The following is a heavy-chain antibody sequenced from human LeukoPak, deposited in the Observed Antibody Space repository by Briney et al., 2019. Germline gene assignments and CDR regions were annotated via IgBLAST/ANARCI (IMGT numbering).Heavy chain of an antibody. CDR3: VRGGFLESLPSNWFDP. Sequence: PSETLSLTCAVSGGSFTGHYWSWIRQPPGKALEWIGYVYSSGTTTYNPSLESRVTISLDTSGKQVSLILTSVTAADTAVYYCVRGGFLESLPSNWFDPWGQGTLASVSS. D-gene: IGHD3-3*01. J-gene: IGHJ5*02. V-gene: IGHV4-59*11. CDR2: VYSSGTT. CDR1: GGSFTGHY.